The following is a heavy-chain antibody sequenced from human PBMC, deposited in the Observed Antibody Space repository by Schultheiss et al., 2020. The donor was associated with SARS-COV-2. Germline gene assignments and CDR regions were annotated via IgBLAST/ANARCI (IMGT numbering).Heavy chain of an antibody. Sequence: GESLKISCAASGFTFSSYAMHWVRQAPGKGLEWVAVISYDGSNIYYADSVKGRFTISRDNSKNTLYLQMNSLRAGDTAVYYCARGNYYGSGSYPRYYYYGMDVWGQGTTVTVSS. CDR3: ARGNYYGSGSYPRYYYYGMDV. CDR2: ISYDGSNI. CDR1: GFTFSSYA. D-gene: IGHD3-10*01. V-gene: IGHV3-30*04. J-gene: IGHJ6*02.